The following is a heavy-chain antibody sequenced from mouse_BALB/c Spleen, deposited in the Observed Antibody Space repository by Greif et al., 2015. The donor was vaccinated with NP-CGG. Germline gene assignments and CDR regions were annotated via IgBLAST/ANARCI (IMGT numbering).Heavy chain of an antibody. J-gene: IGHJ3*01. CDR1: GYTFTSYR. CDR2: INPSTGYT. D-gene: IGHD2-10*02. CDR3: AKQYGNTAWFAY. Sequence: VQLQQSGAELAKPGASVKMSCKASGYTFTSYRMHWVKQRPGQGLDWIGYINPSTGYTEYNQKFKDKATLTADKSSSTAYMQLGSLTSEESAVDDCAKQYGNTAWFAYWGQGTLVTVSA. V-gene: IGHV1-4*01.